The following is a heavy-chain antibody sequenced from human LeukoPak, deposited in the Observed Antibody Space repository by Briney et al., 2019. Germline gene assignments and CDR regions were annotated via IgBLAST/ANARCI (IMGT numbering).Heavy chain of an antibody. Sequence: ASVKVSCKASGYTFTSYGISWVRQAPGQGLEWMGGIIPIFGTANYAQKFQGRVTITADESTSTAYMELRSLRSDDTAVYYCARRAYLLYYYMDVWGKGTTVTVSS. CDR1: GYTFTSYG. CDR2: IIPIFGTA. D-gene: IGHD3-16*01. CDR3: ARRAYLLYYYMDV. V-gene: IGHV1-69*13. J-gene: IGHJ6*03.